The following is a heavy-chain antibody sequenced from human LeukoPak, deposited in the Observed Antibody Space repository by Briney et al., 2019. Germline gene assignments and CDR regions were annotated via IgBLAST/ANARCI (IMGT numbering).Heavy chain of an antibody. CDR1: GFTFSSYA. Sequence: GGSLRLSCAASGFTFSSYAMHWVRQAPGKGLEWVAVISYDGSNKYYADSVKGRFTISRDNSKNTLYLQMNSLRAEDTAVYYCARAAPGVTTVTIFDYWGQGTLVTVSS. D-gene: IGHD4-17*01. J-gene: IGHJ4*02. V-gene: IGHV3-30*04. CDR2: ISYDGSNK. CDR3: ARAAPGVTTVTIFDY.